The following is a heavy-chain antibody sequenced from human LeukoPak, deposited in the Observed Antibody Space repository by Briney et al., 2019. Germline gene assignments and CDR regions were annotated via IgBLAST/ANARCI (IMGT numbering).Heavy chain of an antibody. V-gene: IGHV4-61*02. D-gene: IGHD2/OR15-2a*01. CDR3: AREIGY. J-gene: IGHJ4*02. Sequence: SETLSLTCTVSGGSISSGSYYWSWVRQPAGKGLEWIGRIYTSGSTNYNPSLKSRVTISVDTSKNQFSLKLSSVTAADTAVYYCAREIGYWGQGTLVTVSS. CDR1: GGSISSGSYY. CDR2: IYTSGST.